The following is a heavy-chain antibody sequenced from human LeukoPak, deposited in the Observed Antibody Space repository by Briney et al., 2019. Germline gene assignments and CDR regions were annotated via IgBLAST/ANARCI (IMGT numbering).Heavy chain of an antibody. CDR3: AKAYYYDSSGYTLDY. CDR1: GFTFDDYA. V-gene: IGHV3-43D*03. Sequence: GGSLRLSCAASGFTFDDYAMHWVRQAPGKGLEWVSLISWDGGSTYYADPVKGRFTISRDNSKNSLYLQMNSLRAEDTALYYCAKAYYYDSSGYTLDYWGQGTLVTVSS. CDR2: ISWDGGST. D-gene: IGHD3-22*01. J-gene: IGHJ4*02.